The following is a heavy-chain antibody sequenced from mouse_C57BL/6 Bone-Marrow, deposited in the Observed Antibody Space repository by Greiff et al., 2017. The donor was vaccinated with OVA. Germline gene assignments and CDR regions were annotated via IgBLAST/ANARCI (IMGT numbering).Heavy chain of an antibody. D-gene: IGHD2-4*01. CDR3: ARRGGYDYDRAMDY. J-gene: IGHJ4*01. CDR1: GYTFTSYW. Sequence: QVQLQQPGAELVKPGASVKMSCKASGYTFTSYWITWVKQRPGQGLEWIGDIYPGSGSTNYNEKFKSKATLTVDTSSSTAYMQLSSLTSEDSAVYYCARRGGYDYDRAMDYWGQGTSVTVSS. V-gene: IGHV1-55*01. CDR2: IYPGSGST.